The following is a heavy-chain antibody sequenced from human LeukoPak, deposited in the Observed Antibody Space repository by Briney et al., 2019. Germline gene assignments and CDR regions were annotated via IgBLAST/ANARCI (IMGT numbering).Heavy chain of an antibody. V-gene: IGHV1-18*01. CDR3: ARGGSSGWYGTFFDY. CDR1: GYIFTNYA. Sequence: ASVKVSCKASGYIFTNYAFTWVRQAPGQGLEWMGWISTYNGNSHYAQKLQGRVTMTTDTSTSTAYMELRSLRSDDTAVYYCARGGSSGWYGTFFDYWGQGTLVTVSS. CDR2: ISTYNGNS. D-gene: IGHD6-19*01. J-gene: IGHJ4*02.